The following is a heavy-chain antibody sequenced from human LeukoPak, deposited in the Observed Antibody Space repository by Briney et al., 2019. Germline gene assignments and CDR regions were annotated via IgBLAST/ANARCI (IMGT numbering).Heavy chain of an antibody. CDR1: GGSISSYY. D-gene: IGHD7-27*01. V-gene: IGHV4-4*07. CDR2: IYTSGST. CDR3: ARDSAHWGWGSFDI. Sequence: SETLSLTCTVSGGSISSYYWSWIRQPAGKGLEWIGRIYTSGSTNYNPSLKSRVTMSVDTSKNQFSLKLSSVTAADTAVYYCARDSAHWGWGSFDIWGQGTMVTVSS. J-gene: IGHJ3*02.